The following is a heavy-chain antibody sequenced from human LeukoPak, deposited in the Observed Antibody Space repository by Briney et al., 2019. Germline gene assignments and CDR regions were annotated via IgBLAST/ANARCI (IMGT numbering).Heavy chain of an antibody. CDR2: ISGSGSST. D-gene: IGHD3-10*01. J-gene: IGHJ4*02. Sequence: GGSLRLSCAASGFTFSICAMNWVRQAPGKGLEWVSGISGSGSSTYYADSVKGRFTISRDSSKNTVYLQMNSLRAEDTAIYYCEKADGSYKTLIDYWGQGTLVTVSS. V-gene: IGHV3-23*01. CDR1: GFTFSICA. CDR3: EKADGSYKTLIDY.